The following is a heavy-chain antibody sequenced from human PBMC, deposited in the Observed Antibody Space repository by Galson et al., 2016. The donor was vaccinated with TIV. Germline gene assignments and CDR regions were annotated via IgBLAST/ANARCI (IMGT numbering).Heavy chain of an antibody. J-gene: IGHJ4*02. CDR2: ISPSGTI. V-gene: IGHV3-48*03. D-gene: IGHD5-12*01. CDR1: GFTFSSYE. CDR3: ARVATFVDAFDL. Sequence: SLRLSCAGSGFTFSSYEVNWVRQAPGKGLEWISYISPSGTIYYADSVKGRFTISRDNAKNSLFLQMNSLRAEDTAVYFCARVATFVDAFDLWGQGTLVTVSS.